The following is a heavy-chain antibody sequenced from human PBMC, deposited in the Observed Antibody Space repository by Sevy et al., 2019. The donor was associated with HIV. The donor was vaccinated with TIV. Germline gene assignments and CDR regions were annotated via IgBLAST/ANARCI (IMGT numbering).Heavy chain of an antibody. D-gene: IGHD6-13*01. Sequence: ASVKVSCKASGGTFSSYAISWVRQAPGQGLEWMGGIIPIFGTANYAQKFQGRVTITADESTSTAYMELSSLRSEDTAVYYCARGEAAASHGRAYYYYMDVWGKGTTVTVSS. J-gene: IGHJ6*03. V-gene: IGHV1-69*13. CDR2: IIPIFGTA. CDR3: ARGEAAASHGRAYYYYMDV. CDR1: GGTFSSYA.